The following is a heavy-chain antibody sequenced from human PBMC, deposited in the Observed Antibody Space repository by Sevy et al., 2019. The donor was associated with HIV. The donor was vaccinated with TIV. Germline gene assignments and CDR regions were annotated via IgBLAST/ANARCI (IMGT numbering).Heavy chain of an antibody. CDR1: GYTFTSYG. V-gene: IGHV1-18*04. D-gene: IGHD3-10*01. Sequence: ASVKVSCKASGYTFTSYGISWVRQAPGQGLEWMGWISAYNGNTNYAQKLQGRVTMTTDTSTSTAYMELRSLRSDDTAVYYCARDIGILLWFGELNFDYWGQRTLVTVSS. J-gene: IGHJ4*02. CDR3: ARDIGILLWFGELNFDY. CDR2: ISAYNGNT.